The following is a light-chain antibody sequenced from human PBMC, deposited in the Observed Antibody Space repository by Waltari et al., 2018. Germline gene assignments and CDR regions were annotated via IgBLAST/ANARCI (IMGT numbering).Light chain of an antibody. CDR3: QQRSNWPPT. J-gene: IGKJ2*01. V-gene: IGKV3-11*01. CDR1: QSVSSY. CDR2: DAS. Sequence: EIVLTQSPATLSLPPGERATLSCRARQSVSSYLAWYQQKPGQAPRLLIYDASNRATGIPARFSGSGSGTDFTLTISSLEPEDFAVYYCQQRSNWPPTFGQGTKLEIK.